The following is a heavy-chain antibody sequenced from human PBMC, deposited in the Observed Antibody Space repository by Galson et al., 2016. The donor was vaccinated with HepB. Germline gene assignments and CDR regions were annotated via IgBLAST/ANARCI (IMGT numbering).Heavy chain of an antibody. CDR2: ISRGGTYK. J-gene: IGHJ3*02. V-gene: IGHV3-21*01. CDR3: ARDKSSGYSDAFDM. Sequence: SLRLSCAASGFTLSSYRINWVRQAPGKGLEWVSSISRGGTYKYYAVSVEGRFTISSDNAKNSLHLQMNSLRAEETAVYFCARDKSSGYSDAFDMWGQGTMVTVSS. D-gene: IGHD3-22*01. CDR1: GFTLSSYR.